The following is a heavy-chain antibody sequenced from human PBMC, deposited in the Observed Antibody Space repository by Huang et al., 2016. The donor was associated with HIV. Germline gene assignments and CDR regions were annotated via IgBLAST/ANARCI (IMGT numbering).Heavy chain of an antibody. V-gene: IGHV4-34*01. Sequence: QVQLQQWGAGLLKPSETLSLTCAFYGGSFSSYSWSWIRQSPGTGLHWVGEIEQRGATPYNPSLQSRLTISVDTSKTQFSLRLTSVTAADTAVYYCARRRPRVRGGGGDFPSWGQGTLVTVSS. J-gene: IGHJ4*02. CDR2: IEQRGAT. CDR3: ARRRPRVRGGGGDFPS. CDR1: GGSFSSYS. D-gene: IGHD3-10*01.